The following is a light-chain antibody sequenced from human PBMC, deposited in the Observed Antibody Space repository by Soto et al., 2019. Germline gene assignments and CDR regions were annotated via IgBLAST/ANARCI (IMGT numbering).Light chain of an antibody. CDR3: LQFGSSSWT. CDR1: QSVSSSY. Sequence: ESVLTQSPGTLSLSPGEKATLSCRASQSVSSSYLAWYQQKPGQAPRLLIYGASSRATGIPDRFSGSGSGTDFTLTVSRLEPEDFAVYYCLQFGSSSWTFGQGTKVDIK. V-gene: IGKV3-20*01. CDR2: GAS. J-gene: IGKJ1*01.